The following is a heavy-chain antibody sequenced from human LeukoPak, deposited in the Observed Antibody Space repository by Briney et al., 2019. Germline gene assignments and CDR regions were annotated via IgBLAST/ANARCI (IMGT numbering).Heavy chain of an antibody. Sequence: SETLSLTCNVSGGSISTYYWSWIRQSPGKGLEWIGNIYYIGSTNYNPSLQSRVTMSVDTSKNQFSLNLSSVTAADTAVYYCAKEGRGSYSAGSYYYGMDVWGQGTTVTVSS. CDR3: AKEGRGSYSAGSYYYGMDV. J-gene: IGHJ6*02. V-gene: IGHV4-59*01. CDR1: GGSISTYY. CDR2: IYYIGST. D-gene: IGHD3-16*01.